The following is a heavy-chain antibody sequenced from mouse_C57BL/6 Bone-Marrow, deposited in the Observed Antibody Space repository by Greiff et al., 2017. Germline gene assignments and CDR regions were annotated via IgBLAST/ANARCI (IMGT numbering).Heavy chain of an antibody. J-gene: IGHJ2*01. D-gene: IGHD2-1*01. V-gene: IGHV1-72*01. CDR2: IDPNSGGP. CDR3: ARGGGNYVGDY. Sequence: QVQLQQPGAELVKPGASVKLSCKASGYTFTSYWMHWVKQRPGRGLEGIGRIDPNSGGPKYNEKFKSRATLTVDKPSSTAYLQLSSLTSEDSAVYYCARGGGNYVGDYWGQGTTLTVSS. CDR1: GYTFTSYW.